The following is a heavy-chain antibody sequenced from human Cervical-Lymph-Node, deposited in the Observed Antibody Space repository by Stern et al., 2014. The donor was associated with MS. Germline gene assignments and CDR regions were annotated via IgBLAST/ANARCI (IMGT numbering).Heavy chain of an antibody. CDR1: GGSITSYY. Sequence: QVQLQESGPGLVRPSETLSLTCTVSGGSITSYYWNWIRQPPGKGLEWIGHIFQSGSTNYNPSLKSRVAISVDTSKNQFSLRVTSVTAADTAVYFCARDWPGGGYYGMDVWGQGTTVTVSS. D-gene: IGHD3-16*01. J-gene: IGHJ6*02. V-gene: IGHV4-59*01. CDR2: IFQSGST. CDR3: ARDWPGGGYYGMDV.